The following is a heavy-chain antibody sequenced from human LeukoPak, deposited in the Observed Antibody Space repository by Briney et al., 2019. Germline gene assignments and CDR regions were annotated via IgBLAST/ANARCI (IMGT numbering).Heavy chain of an antibody. V-gene: IGHV4-39*01. CDR1: GVSISSSNSY. Sequence: SETLSLTCTVSGVSISSSNSYWGWIRQPPGKGLEWIGSIYYSGDTYYNASLKSQVSISIDTSKNQFSLRLTSVTAADTAVYYCARQTGSGLFILPGGQGTLVTVSS. CDR2: IYYSGDT. J-gene: IGHJ4*02. D-gene: IGHD3/OR15-3a*01. CDR3: ARQTGSGLFILP.